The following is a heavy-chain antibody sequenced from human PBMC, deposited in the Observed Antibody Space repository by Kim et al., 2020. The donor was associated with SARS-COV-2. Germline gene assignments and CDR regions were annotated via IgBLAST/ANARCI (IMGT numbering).Heavy chain of an antibody. V-gene: IGHV3-30*18. CDR2: ISYDGSNK. D-gene: IGHD2-2*01. CDR1: GFIFSRYG. J-gene: IGHJ3*02. Sequence: GGSLRLSCAVSGFIFSRYGMHWVRQAPGKGLEWVAVISYDGSNKYYADSVKGRFTISRDNSKNTLYLQMNSLRAEDTAMYYCAKDPNYQLLEWGAFDIWGQGTMVSVSS. CDR3: AKDPNYQLLEWGAFDI.